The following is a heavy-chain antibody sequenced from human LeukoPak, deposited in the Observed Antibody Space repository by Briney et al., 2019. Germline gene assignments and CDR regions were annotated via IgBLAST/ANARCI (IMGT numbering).Heavy chain of an antibody. V-gene: IGHV3-48*03. CDR3: AAGYYFDY. CDR2: ISSSGSTI. CDR1: GFTFDIYD. J-gene: IGHJ4*02. D-gene: IGHD6-13*01. Sequence: GGSLRLSCAASGFTFDIYDMNWVRQTPGKGLEWVSFISSSGSTILYADSVKGRFTISRDNAKNSLYLQMNILRAEDTAVYYCAAGYYFDYWGQGTLATVSS.